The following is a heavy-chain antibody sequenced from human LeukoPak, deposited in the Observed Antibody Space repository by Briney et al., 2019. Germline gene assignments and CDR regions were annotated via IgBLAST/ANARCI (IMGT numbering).Heavy chain of an antibody. V-gene: IGHV4-39*01. CDR1: GGSISSSSYY. J-gene: IGHJ6*02. CDR2: IYYSGST. D-gene: IGHD3-9*01. Sequence: PSETLSLTCTVSGGSISSSSYYWGWIRPPPGKGLEWIGSIYYSGSTYYNPSLKSRVTISVDTSKNQFSLKLSSVTAADTAVYYCAGPLNGMDVWGQGTTVTVSS. CDR3: AGPLNGMDV.